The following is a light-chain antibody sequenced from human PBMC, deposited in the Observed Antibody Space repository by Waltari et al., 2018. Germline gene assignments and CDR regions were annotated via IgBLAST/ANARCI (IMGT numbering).Light chain of an antibody. CDR3: QHYVRLPAT. CDR2: GAS. J-gene: IGKJ1*01. Sequence: EIVLTQSPGTLSLSPGERATLSCRARQSVGRTLAWYQQKPGQAPRLLIYGASSRATDIPDRFSGSGSGTDFSLTINRLEPEDFAVYFCQHYVRLPATFGQGTKVEIK. V-gene: IGKV3-20*01. CDR1: QSVGRT.